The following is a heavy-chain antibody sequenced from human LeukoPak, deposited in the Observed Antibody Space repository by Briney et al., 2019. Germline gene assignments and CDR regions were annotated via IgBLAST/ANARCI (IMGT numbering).Heavy chain of an antibody. J-gene: IGHJ4*02. Sequence: ASVKVSCKASGYTFTSYGISWVRQAPGQGLEWMGWISAYNGKTNYAQKFQGRVTMTTDTSTNTAYMELRSLRSDDTAVYYCARDPQQLVGATGGGFEYWGQGTMVTVSS. CDR1: GYTFTSYG. CDR2: ISAYNGKT. V-gene: IGHV1-18*01. CDR3: ARDPQQLVGATGGGFEY. D-gene: IGHD1-26*01.